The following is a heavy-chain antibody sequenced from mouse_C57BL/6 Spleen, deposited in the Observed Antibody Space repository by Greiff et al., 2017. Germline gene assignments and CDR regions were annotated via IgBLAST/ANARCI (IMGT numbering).Heavy chain of an antibody. CDR3: ARNPIYGSRGDYFDY. CDR1: GFSLTSYG. D-gene: IGHD1-1*01. J-gene: IGHJ2*01. Sequence: VQLQQSGPGLVQPSQSLPITCTVSGFSLTSYGVHWVRQSPGKGLEWLGVIWSGGSTDYNAAFISRLSISKDNSKSQVFFKMNSLQADDTAIYYCARNPIYGSRGDYFDYWGQGTTLTVSS. V-gene: IGHV2-2*01. CDR2: IWSGGST.